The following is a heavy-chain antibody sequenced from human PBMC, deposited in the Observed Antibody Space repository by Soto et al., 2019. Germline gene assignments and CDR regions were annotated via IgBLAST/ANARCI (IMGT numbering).Heavy chain of an antibody. CDR3: ATSRTFDY. CDR2: IKQDGSEK. CDR1: GFTFSSYW. V-gene: IGHV3-7*01. D-gene: IGHD6-13*01. Sequence: GGSLRLSCAASGFTFSSYWMSWVRQAPGKGLEWVANIKQDGSEKYYVDSVKGRFTISRDNANNSLFLQMSSLRAEDTAIYYCATSRTFDYWGQGTLVTVSS. J-gene: IGHJ4*02.